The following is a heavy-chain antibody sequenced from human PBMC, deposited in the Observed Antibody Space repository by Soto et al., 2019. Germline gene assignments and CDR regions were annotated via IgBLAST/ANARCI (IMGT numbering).Heavy chain of an antibody. Sequence: SETLSLTCAVSGGSISSSNWWSWGRQPPGKGLEWIGEIYHSGSTNYNPSLKSRVTISVDKSKNQFSLKLSSVTAADTAVYYCARTWAGLQRYGMDVWGQGTTVTVSS. J-gene: IGHJ6*02. V-gene: IGHV4-4*02. CDR3: ARTWAGLQRYGMDV. CDR2: IYHSGST. D-gene: IGHD4-4*01. CDR1: GGSISSSNW.